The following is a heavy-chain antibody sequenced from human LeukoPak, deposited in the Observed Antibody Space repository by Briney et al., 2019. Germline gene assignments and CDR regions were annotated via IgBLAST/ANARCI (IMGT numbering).Heavy chain of an antibody. J-gene: IGHJ4*02. CDR2: IYSSGST. Sequence: SETLSLTCTVSGGSISSHYWSWIRQSAGKGLEWVGRIYSSGSTNYSPSLKSRVTMSVDTSKNQFSLKLSSVTAADTAVYYCARHGGTYSYGSGSLTTFDYWGQGTLVTVSS. V-gene: IGHV4-4*07. D-gene: IGHD3-10*01. CDR1: GGSISSHY. CDR3: ARHGGTYSYGSGSLTTFDY.